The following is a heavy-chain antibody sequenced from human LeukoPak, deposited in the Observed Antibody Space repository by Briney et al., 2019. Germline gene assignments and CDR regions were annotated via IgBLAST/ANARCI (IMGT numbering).Heavy chain of an antibody. CDR2: IKTKTDGGTI. J-gene: IGHJ4*02. Sequence: GGSLRPSCAASGFSLSNAWMSWVRQAPGKGLEWVGRIKTKTDGGTIEYAAPVTGRFTISRDDSKNTLYLQMNSLKTEDTAVYYCAWHYFDYWGQGTLVTVSS. V-gene: IGHV3-15*01. CDR3: AWHYFDY. CDR1: GFSLSNAW. D-gene: IGHD5-24*01.